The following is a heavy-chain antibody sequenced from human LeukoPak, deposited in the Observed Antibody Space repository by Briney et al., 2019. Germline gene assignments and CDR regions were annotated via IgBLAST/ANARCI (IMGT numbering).Heavy chain of an antibody. CDR3: AKESGKFDY. Sequence: GGSLRLSCVASGLNFDDSAMHWVRQAPGEGLEWVSLISADGGSTFSADSVKGRFSISRDNSKNSLYLQMNSLRSEDTAMYYCAKESGKFDYWGQGTLVAVSS. CDR1: GLNFDDSA. CDR2: ISADGGST. V-gene: IGHV3-43*02. J-gene: IGHJ4*02.